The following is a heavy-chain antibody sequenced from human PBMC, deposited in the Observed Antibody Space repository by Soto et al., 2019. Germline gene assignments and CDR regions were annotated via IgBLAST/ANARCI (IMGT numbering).Heavy chain of an antibody. CDR1: GGALIDYS. CDR2: ITHSGST. CDR3: ARDGIQLRYGMEV. D-gene: IGHD1-1*01. V-gene: IGHV4-34*01. Sequence: QVQLHQWGAGLLNPSETLSLTCAVSGGALIDYSWSWIRQFPGRGLEWIGEITHSGSTNYNPSLKSRIAMSVDTSKRQFSLKISSVTAADTAVYYCARDGIQLRYGMEVWGPGTPVTVAS. J-gene: IGHJ6*02.